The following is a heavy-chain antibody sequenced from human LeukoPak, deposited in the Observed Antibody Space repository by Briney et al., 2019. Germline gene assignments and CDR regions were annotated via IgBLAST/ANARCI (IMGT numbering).Heavy chain of an antibody. CDR2: IYPGDSDT. J-gene: IGHJ4*02. Sequence: GESLKISCEVSGYTFTSYWIGWVRQMPGKGLEWMGIIYPGDSDTKYSPSFQGQVTISADKSISTAYLQWSSLKASDTAMYYCARGGGYYDILTGYLVYWGQGTLVTVSS. CDR1: GYTFTSYW. D-gene: IGHD3-9*01. CDR3: ARGGGYYDILTGYLVY. V-gene: IGHV5-51*01.